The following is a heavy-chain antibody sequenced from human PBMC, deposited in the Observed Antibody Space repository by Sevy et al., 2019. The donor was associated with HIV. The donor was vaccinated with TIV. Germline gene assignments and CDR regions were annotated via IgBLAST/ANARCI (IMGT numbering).Heavy chain of an antibody. J-gene: IGHJ4*02. V-gene: IGHV1-8*03. D-gene: IGHD6-13*01. CDR2: MNPNSDNT. CDR1: GYTFTSYD. CDR3: ARGLPYTSSWYAAFDY. Sequence: ASVKVSCKASGYTFTSYDINWVRQAPGQGLEWMGWMNPNSDNTGFAQKFQGRDTITRNTSISTAYMELSSLRSEDTAVYYCARGLPYTSSWYAAFDYWGQGTLVTVSS.